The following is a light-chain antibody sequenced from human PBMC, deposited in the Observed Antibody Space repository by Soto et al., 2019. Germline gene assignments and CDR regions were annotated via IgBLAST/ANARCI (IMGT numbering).Light chain of an antibody. J-gene: IGLJ2*01. CDR3: SSYTSNTTPE. V-gene: IGLV2-14*01. CDR1: SSDVGGYAY. CDR2: EVS. Sequence: QSALTQPASVSGSPGQSITISCTGTSSDVGGYAYVSWYQQYPGKAPKLIISEVSNRPSGISHRFSGSRSGNTASLTISGLQAEDEADYYCSSYTSNTTPEFGGGTKVTVL.